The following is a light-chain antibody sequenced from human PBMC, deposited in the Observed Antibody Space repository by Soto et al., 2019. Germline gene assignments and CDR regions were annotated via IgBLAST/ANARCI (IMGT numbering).Light chain of an antibody. V-gene: IGKV3-11*01. Sequence: ILLTQSPAPPSLSPGERATLSCRASQSVSSYLAWYQQKPGQAPRLLIYDASNRATGIPARFSGGGSGTEFTLTISSLQSEDFVVYYCQQYNSWPPITFGQGTRLEIK. CDR3: QQYNSWPPIT. J-gene: IGKJ5*01. CDR1: QSVSSY. CDR2: DAS.